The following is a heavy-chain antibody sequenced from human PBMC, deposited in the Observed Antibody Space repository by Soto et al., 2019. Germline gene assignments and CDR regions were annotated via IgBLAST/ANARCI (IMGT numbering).Heavy chain of an antibody. V-gene: IGHV1-18*01. CDR2: ISAYNGNT. Sequence: AASVKVSCKASGYTFTSYGIRWVRQAPGQGLEWMGWISAYNGNTNYAQKLQGRVTMTTDTSTSTAYMELRSLRSDDTAVYYCAFGHYDILTGYYRPGWFDPWGQGTLVTVSS. D-gene: IGHD3-9*01. CDR3: AFGHYDILTGYYRPGWFDP. J-gene: IGHJ5*02. CDR1: GYTFTSYG.